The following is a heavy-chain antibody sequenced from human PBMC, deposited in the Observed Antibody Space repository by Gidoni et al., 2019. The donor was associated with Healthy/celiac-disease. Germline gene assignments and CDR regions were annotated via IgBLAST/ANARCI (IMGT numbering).Heavy chain of an antibody. CDR1: GGSICSSSYY. D-gene: IGHD3-22*01. J-gene: IGHJ5*02. CDR2: IYYSGST. CDR3: ARETLYYYDSSGYYYGAWFDP. V-gene: IGHV4-39*07. Sequence: QLQLQESGPGLVKPSETLSLTCTVSGGSICSSSYYWGWIRQPPGKGLEWIGSIYYSGSTYYNPSLKSRVTISVDTSKNQFSLKLSSVTAADTAVYYCARETLYYYDSSGYYYGAWFDPWGQGTLVTVSS.